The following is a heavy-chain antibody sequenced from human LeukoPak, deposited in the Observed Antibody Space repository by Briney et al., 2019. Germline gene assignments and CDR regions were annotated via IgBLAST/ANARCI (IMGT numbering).Heavy chain of an antibody. V-gene: IGHV4-4*02. CDR3: ARGRGTYDY. Sequence: EPSETLSLTCTVSGDSINSLDLWSWVRQPPGKGLEWIGEMYLSGTTHSNPSVKSRVTISIDKSKNQFSLKLSSVTAADTAVYYCARGRGTYDYWGQGTLVTVSS. CDR2: MYLSGTT. J-gene: IGHJ4*02. D-gene: IGHD1-1*01. CDR1: GDSINSLDL.